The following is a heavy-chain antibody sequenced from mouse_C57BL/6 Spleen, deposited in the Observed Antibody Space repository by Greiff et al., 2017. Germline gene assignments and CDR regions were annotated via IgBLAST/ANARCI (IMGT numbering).Heavy chain of an antibody. J-gene: IGHJ2*01. CDR3: ARRGIYGNYFDY. CDR1: GYTFTSYG. Sequence: VKLVESGAELARPGASVKLSCKASGYTFTSYGISWVKQRTGQGLEWIGEIYPRSGNTYYNEKFKGKATLTADKSSSTAYMELRSLTSEDSAVYFCARRGIYGNYFDYWGQGTTLTVSS. D-gene: IGHD2-1*01. CDR2: IYPRSGNT. V-gene: IGHV1-81*01.